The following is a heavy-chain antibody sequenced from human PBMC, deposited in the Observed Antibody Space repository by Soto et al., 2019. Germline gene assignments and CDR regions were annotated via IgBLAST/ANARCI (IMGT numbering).Heavy chain of an antibody. CDR3: ARAARLEYYYDSSGQKDGRAFDI. CDR1: GGSFSGYY. Sequence: SETLSLTCAVYGGSFSGYYWSWIRQPPGKGLEWIGEINHSGSTNYNPSLKSRVTISVDTSKNQFSLKLSSVTAADTAVYYCARAARLEYYYDSSGQKDGRAFDIWGQGTMVTVSS. V-gene: IGHV4-34*01. CDR2: INHSGST. D-gene: IGHD3-22*01. J-gene: IGHJ3*02.